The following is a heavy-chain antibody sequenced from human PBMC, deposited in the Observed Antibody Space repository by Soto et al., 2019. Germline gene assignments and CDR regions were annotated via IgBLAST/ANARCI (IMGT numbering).Heavy chain of an antibody. CDR1: GGSVSSYY. J-gene: IGHJ3*02. D-gene: IGHD4-4*01. V-gene: IGHV4-34*01. CDR2: INHSGST. Sequence: SETLSLTCTVSGGSVSSYYWIWIRQSPGEGLEWIGEINHSGSTNYNPSLKSRVTMSVDASKNQFSLKLSPVTAADTAVYYCARDSTRRGACDIWGQGTTVTVSS. CDR3: ARDSTRRGACDI.